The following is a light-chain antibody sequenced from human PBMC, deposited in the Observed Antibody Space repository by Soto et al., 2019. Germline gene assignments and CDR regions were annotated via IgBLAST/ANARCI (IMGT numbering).Light chain of an antibody. Sequence: DIQMTQSPSSLSASVGDRVTITCQASQGIGNYLNWYQQKVGKAPKLLIYDASNLETGVPSRFSGSGSETDFTFTISSLQPEDIATYYCQQYDNLPPLTFGGGTKVEIK. CDR3: QQYDNLPPLT. CDR1: QGIGNY. J-gene: IGKJ4*01. CDR2: DAS. V-gene: IGKV1-33*01.